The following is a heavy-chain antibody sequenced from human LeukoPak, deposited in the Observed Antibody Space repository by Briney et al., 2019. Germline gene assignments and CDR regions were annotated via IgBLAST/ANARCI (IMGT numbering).Heavy chain of an antibody. CDR1: GGSISISNYY. J-gene: IGHJ6*03. V-gene: IGHV4-39*01. CDR3: ASVYDILTGYYTPLGYVDV. CDR2: MSYSGRT. D-gene: IGHD3-9*01. Sequence: PSETLSLTCTVSGGSISISNYYWGWIRQPPGKGLEWIGSMSYSGRTYYNPSLKTRVTVSVDTSKNQFSLNLISVTAADTAVYYCASVYDILTGYYTPLGYVDVWGKGTTVTISS.